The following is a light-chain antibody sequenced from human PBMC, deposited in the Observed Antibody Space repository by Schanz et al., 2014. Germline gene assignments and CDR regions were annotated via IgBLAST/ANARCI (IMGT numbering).Light chain of an antibody. CDR2: GAS. Sequence: EIVLTQSPGTLSLSPGERATLSCRASQSVSSSYFGWYQPPPCPATLLLLSGASTRATGIPARFSGSGSGTEFTLTISSLQSEDFAVYYCQQYNKWPLYTFGQGTKLEIK. CDR3: QQYNKWPLYT. V-gene: IGKV3-15*01. J-gene: IGKJ2*01. CDR1: QSVSSSY.